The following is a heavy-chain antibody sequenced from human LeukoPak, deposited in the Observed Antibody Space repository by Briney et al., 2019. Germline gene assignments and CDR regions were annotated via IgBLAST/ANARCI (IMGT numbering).Heavy chain of an antibody. CDR2: FYPGDSDT. V-gene: IGHV5-51*01. Sequence: GESLKISCQGSGYRFTSYWIGWVRQMPGKGLEWMGIFYPGDSDTRDSPSFQGQVTISADKSISTAYLQWSSLKASDTAMYYCARRPAVGYYYDSSGYYHDAFDIWGQGTMVTVSS. D-gene: IGHD3-22*01. J-gene: IGHJ3*02. CDR3: ARRPAVGYYYDSSGYYHDAFDI. CDR1: GYRFTSYW.